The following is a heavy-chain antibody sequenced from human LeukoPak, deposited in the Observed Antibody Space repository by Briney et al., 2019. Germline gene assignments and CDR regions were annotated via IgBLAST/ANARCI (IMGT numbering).Heavy chain of an antibody. D-gene: IGHD2-2*01. J-gene: IGHJ3*02. CDR2: ISGSGGST. V-gene: IGHV3-23*01. CDR3: AKVGGSSTSCYAFDI. CDR1: GFTFSSYA. Sequence: PGGSLRLSCAASGFTFSSYAMSWVRQAQGKGLEWVSAISGSGGSTYYADSVKGRFTISRDNSKNTLYLQMNSLRAEDTAVYYCAKVGGSSTSCYAFDIWGQGTMVTVSS.